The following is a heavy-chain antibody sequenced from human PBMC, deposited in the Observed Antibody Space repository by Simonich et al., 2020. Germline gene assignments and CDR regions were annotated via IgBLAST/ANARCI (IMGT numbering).Heavy chain of an antibody. Sequence: QVQLVESGGGVVQPGRSLRLSCAASGFTFSSYGMHWVRQAPGKGLEGVAVVGYDGSNKYYAVSVKGRFTISRDNSKNTLYLQMNSLRAEDTAVYYCARAYSSSWYNWFDPWGQGTLVTVSS. D-gene: IGHD6-13*01. CDR3: ARAYSSSWYNWFDP. CDR1: GFTFSSYG. V-gene: IGHV3-33*01. CDR2: VGYDGSNK. J-gene: IGHJ5*02.